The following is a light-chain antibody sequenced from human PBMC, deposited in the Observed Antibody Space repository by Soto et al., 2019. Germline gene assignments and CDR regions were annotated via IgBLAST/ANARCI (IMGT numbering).Light chain of an antibody. CDR2: EVS. CDR3: SSYTSSSTLV. CDR1: SSDVGGYKY. Sequence: QSVLTQPASVSWSPGQSITISCTGTSSDVGGYKYVSWYQQHPGKALKLMIYEVSNRPSGVSNRFSGSKSGNTASLTISGLQAEDEADYYCSSYTSSSTLVFGGGTKVTVL. J-gene: IGLJ3*02. V-gene: IGLV2-14*01.